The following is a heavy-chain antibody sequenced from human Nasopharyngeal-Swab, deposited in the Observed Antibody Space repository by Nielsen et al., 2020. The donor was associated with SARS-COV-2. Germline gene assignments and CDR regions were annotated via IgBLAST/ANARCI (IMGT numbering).Heavy chain of an antibody. V-gene: IGHV3-33*01. CDR1: GFTFSSYG. CDR2: IWYDGSNK. D-gene: IGHD3-22*01. Sequence: GGSLRLSCAASGFTFSSYGMHWVRQAPGKGLEWVAVIWYDGSNKYYADSVKGRFTISRDNSKNTLYLQMNSLRAEDTAVYYCAREPPATYYYDSSGYPKSSYYYGMDVWGQGTTVTVSS. J-gene: IGHJ6*02. CDR3: AREPPATYYYDSSGYPKSSYYYGMDV.